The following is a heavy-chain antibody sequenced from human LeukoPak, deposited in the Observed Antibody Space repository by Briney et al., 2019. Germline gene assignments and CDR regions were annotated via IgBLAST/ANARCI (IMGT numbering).Heavy chain of an antibody. V-gene: IGHV3-23*01. CDR3: ARRDTAMEYFDY. CDR1: GLHFSGTA. J-gene: IGHJ4*02. Sequence: GGSLRLSCAASGLHFSGTAMSWVRQAPGKGLEWVSGISHDGMNTYYADSVKGRFTISRDNSKKTVSLEMSSLTAADTGVYYCARRDTAMEYFDYWGQGTLVTVSS. CDR2: ISHDGMNT. D-gene: IGHD5-18*01.